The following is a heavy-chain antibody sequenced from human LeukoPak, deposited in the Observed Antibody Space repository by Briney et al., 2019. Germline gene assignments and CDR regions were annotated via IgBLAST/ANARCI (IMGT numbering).Heavy chain of an antibody. J-gene: IGHJ4*02. V-gene: IGHV4-59*01. CDR2: IYYSGSI. D-gene: IGHD3-10*01. CDR3: ASAMREYYYGSGSYYNVEY. CDR1: GGSISSYY. Sequence: PSETLSLTCTVSGGSISSYYWSWIRQPPGKGLEWIGYIYYSGSINYNPSLKSRVTISVDTSKNQFSLKLSSVTAADTAVYYCASAMREYYYGSGSYYNVEYWGQGTLVTVSS.